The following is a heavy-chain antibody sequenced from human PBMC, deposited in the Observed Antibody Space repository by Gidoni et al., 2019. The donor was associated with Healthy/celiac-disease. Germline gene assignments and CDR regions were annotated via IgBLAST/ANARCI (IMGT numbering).Heavy chain of an antibody. V-gene: IGHV4-31*03. CDR1: GGSISRGGYY. CDR3: ARDGRAAAAHYYYGMDV. J-gene: IGHJ6*02. Sequence: QVQLQESGPGLVKPSQTLSLTCTVSGGSISRGGYYWSWIRQHPGKGLEWIGYIYYSGSTYYNPSLKSRVTISVDTSKNQFSLKLSSVTAADTAVYYCARDGRAAAAHYYYGMDVWGQGTTVTVSS. D-gene: IGHD6-13*01. CDR2: IYYSGST.